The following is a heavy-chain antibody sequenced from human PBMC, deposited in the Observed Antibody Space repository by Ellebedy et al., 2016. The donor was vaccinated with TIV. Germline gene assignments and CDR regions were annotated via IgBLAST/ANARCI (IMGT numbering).Heavy chain of an antibody. Sequence: SETLSLTCTVSGGSISSYYWSWIRQPPGKGLEWIGEINHSGSTNYNPSLKSRVTISVDTSKNQFSLKLSSVTAADTAVYYCARGGYSGYDHSLGYWGQGTLVTVSS. CDR2: INHSGST. D-gene: IGHD5-12*01. V-gene: IGHV4-34*01. CDR1: GGSISSYY. CDR3: ARGGYSGYDHSLGY. J-gene: IGHJ4*02.